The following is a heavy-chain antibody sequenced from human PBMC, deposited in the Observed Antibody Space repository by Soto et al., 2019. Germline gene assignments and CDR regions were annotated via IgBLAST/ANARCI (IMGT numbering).Heavy chain of an antibody. D-gene: IGHD3-22*01. V-gene: IGHV1-69*01. CDR2: IIPIFGTA. Sequence: QVQLVQSGAEVRKPGSSVKVSCKASGSTFSRHAISWVRQAPGQGLEWMGGIIPIFGTANHAQKFQGRVTIIADESTSTVYMELSSLRSEDRAMYYCARGWGYDSNDYYYAYWGQGTLVIVSS. CDR3: ARGWGYDSNDYYYAY. CDR1: GSTFSRHA. J-gene: IGHJ4*02.